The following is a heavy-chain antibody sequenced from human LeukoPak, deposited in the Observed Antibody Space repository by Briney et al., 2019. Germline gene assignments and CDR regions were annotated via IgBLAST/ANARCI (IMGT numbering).Heavy chain of an antibody. CDR2: INAGNGNT. D-gene: IGHD2-8*01. Sequence: GASVKASCKASGYTFTSYAMHWVRQAPGQRLEWMGWINAGNGNTKYSQKFQGRVTITRDTSASTAYMELSSLRSEDTAVYYCARDHCTNGVCSLGYWGQGTLVTVSS. CDR1: GYTFTSYA. J-gene: IGHJ4*02. CDR3: ARDHCTNGVCSLGY. V-gene: IGHV1-3*01.